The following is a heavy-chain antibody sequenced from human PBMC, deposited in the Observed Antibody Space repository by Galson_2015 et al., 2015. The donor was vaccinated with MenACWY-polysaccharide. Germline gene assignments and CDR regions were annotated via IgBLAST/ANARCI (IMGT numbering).Heavy chain of an antibody. D-gene: IGHD6-19*01. CDR1: GYTFSRYD. V-gene: IGHV1-8*01. J-gene: IGHJ4*02. CDR2: MNPNSGNT. Sequence: SVKVSCKASGYTFSRYDINWVRQATGQRLEWMGWMNPNSGNTGYAQKFQGRVNMTRNTSISTAYMELSSLTSEDTAVYYCARGRRDTAVAAPAAVLLDYWGQGILVTVSS. CDR3: ARGRRDTAVAAPAAVLLDY.